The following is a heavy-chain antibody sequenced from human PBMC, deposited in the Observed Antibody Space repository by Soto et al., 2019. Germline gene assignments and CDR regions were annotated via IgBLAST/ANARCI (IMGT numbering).Heavy chain of an antibody. CDR1: GGSISSYY. Sequence: PSETLSLTCTVSGGSISSYYWSWIRQPPGKGLEWIGYIYYSGSTNYNPSLKSRVTISVDTSKNQFSLKLSSVTAADTAVYYCARRALSGWQGFDYWGQGTLVTVSS. CDR3: ARRALSGWQGFDY. D-gene: IGHD6-19*01. J-gene: IGHJ4*02. V-gene: IGHV4-59*08. CDR2: IYYSGST.